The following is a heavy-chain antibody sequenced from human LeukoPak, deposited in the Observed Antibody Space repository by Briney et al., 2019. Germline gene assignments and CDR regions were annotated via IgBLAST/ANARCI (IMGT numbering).Heavy chain of an antibody. Sequence: SATLSLTCSVSGDSVSRSDSYWDWIRQPPGKGREWIGTIYYSGRTYYSPSLKSRVTMSVDPSNNQFSLNLRSVTAADTAVYYCARRRYYDGSGYLEWGQGTLISVSS. CDR3: ARRRYYDGSGYLE. D-gene: IGHD3-22*01. CDR1: GDSVSRSDSY. V-gene: IGHV4-39*01. J-gene: IGHJ1*01. CDR2: IYYSGRT.